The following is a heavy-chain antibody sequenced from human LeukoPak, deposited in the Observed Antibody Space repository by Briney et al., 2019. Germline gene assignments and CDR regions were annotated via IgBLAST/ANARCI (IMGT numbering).Heavy chain of an antibody. CDR1: GFTFSSYR. CDR3: ARTSRFYGMDV. CDR2: ISSSSSYI. Sequence: GGSLRLSCAASGFTFSSYRMNWVRQAPGKGLEWVSSISSSSSYIYYADSVKGRFTISRDNAKNSLYLQMNSLRAEDTAVYYCARTSRFYGMDVWGQGTTVTVSS. J-gene: IGHJ6*02. D-gene: IGHD2-2*01. V-gene: IGHV3-21*01.